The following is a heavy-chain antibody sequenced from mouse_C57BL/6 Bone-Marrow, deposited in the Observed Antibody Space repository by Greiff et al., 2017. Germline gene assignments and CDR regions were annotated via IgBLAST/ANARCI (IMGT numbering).Heavy chain of an antibody. Sequence: VQLQQSGTVLARPGASVKMSCKTSGYTFTRYWMHWVKQRPGQGLEWIGAIYPGNSDTSYNQKFKGKAKLTAVTSASTAYMELSSLTNEDSAVYYCTRSLYYGYDGDAMDYWGQGTSVTVSS. V-gene: IGHV1-5*01. CDR2: IYPGNSDT. J-gene: IGHJ4*01. D-gene: IGHD2-2*01. CDR3: TRSLYYGYDGDAMDY. CDR1: GYTFTRYW.